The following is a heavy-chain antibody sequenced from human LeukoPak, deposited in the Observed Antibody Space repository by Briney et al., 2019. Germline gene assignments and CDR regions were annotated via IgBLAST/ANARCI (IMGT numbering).Heavy chain of an antibody. Sequence: GGSLRLSCAASGFTFSSYSMNWVRQAPGKGLEWVSYISSSSSTIYYADSVKGRFTISRDNAKNSLHLQMNSLRTEDTAVYYCARSIAARSDDHWGQGTLVTVSS. D-gene: IGHD6-6*01. CDR1: GFTFSSYS. J-gene: IGHJ4*02. CDR3: ARSIAARSDDH. V-gene: IGHV3-48*04. CDR2: ISSSSSTI.